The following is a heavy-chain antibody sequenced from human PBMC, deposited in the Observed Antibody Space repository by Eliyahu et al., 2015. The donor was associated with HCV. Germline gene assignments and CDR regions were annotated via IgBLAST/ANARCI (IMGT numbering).Heavy chain of an antibody. V-gene: IGHV3-11*01. CDR2: VSRGGQTT. D-gene: IGHD3-9*01. CDR1: GFTFSXYY. Sequence: QVQLVESGGGLVKPGGSLRLSCAASGFTFSXYYLNWVXQAPGKGLEWVAYVSRGGQTTYYADFVKGRFTISRDSARDSVSLQMDTLTVDDTAVYYCARGMIRDHDVSTGDEYTYYGMDVWGQGTAVIVSS. CDR3: ARGMIRDHDVSTGDEYTYYGMDV. J-gene: IGHJ6*02.